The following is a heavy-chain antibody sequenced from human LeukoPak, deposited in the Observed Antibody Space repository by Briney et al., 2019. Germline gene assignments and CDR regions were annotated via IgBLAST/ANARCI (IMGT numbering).Heavy chain of an antibody. V-gene: IGHV4-59*01. D-gene: IGHD2-2*01. Sequence: PSETLSLTCTVSGGSISSYYWSWIRQPPGKGLEWIGYIYYSGSTNYNPSLKSRVTISVDTSKNQFSLKLSSVTAADTAVYYCARDPRLGYCSSTSCSPFDYWGQGTLVTVSS. CDR1: GGSISSYY. CDR2: IYYSGST. J-gene: IGHJ4*02. CDR3: ARDPRLGYCSSTSCSPFDY.